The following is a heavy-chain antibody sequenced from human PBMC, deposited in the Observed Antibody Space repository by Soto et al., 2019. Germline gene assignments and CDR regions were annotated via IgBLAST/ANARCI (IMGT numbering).Heavy chain of an antibody. V-gene: IGHV4-4*02. CDR1: SDSIAGENW. D-gene: IGHD6-25*01. CDR2: IFHTGGT. CDR3: ARVFSSGSGWMYYFDL. J-gene: IGHJ4*02. Sequence: QVQLQESGPGLVKPSETLSLTCTVSSDSIAGENWWSWVRQPPGMGLEWIGEIFHTGGTNYNPSLKGRVTMEVDKSKNQFSLKLISATAADTAVYYCARVFSSGSGWMYYFDLWGQGTLVSVSS.